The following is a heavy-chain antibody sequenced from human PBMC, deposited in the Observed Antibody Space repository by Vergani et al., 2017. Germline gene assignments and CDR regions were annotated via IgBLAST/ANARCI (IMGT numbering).Heavy chain of an antibody. Sequence: VQLVESGGGLVQPGGSLRLSCAASGFTFSSYAISWVRQAPGQGLEWMGRIIPIFGTANYAQKFQGRVTITADESTSTAYMELSSLRSEDTAVYYCARYEGSGKTRSHQNYYYGMDVWGQGTTVTVSS. D-gene: IGHD3-10*01. V-gene: IGHV1-69*18. CDR3: ARYEGSGKTRSHQNYYYGMDV. CDR2: IIPIFGTA. J-gene: IGHJ6*02. CDR1: GFTFSSYA.